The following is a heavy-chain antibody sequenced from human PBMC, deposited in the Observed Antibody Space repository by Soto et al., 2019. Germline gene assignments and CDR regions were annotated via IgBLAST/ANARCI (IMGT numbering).Heavy chain of an antibody. D-gene: IGHD6-19*01. V-gene: IGHV4-34*01. CDR2: INHSGST. CDR3: ARGGKWLVYYYYYGMDV. J-gene: IGHJ6*02. CDR1: GGSFSGYY. Sequence: SETLSLTCAVYGGSFSGYYWSWIRQPPGKGLEWIGEINHSGSTNYNPSLKSRATISVDTSKNQFSLKLSSVTAADTAVYYCARGGKWLVYYYYYGMDVWGQGTTVTVSS.